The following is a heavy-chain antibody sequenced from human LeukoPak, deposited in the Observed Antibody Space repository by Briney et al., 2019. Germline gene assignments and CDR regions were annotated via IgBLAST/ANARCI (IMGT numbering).Heavy chain of an antibody. CDR1: GFIVSSNY. J-gene: IGHJ4*02. D-gene: IGHD6-19*01. V-gene: IGHV3-66*01. Sequence: TGGSLRLSCAASGFIVSSNYMSWVRQAPGKGLEWVSLTYSGGSTYYADSVKGRFTISRDNAKNSLYLQMNSLRAEDTAVYYCARAIYSSGWGTDFDYWGQGTLVTVSS. CDR2: TYSGGST. CDR3: ARAIYSSGWGTDFDY.